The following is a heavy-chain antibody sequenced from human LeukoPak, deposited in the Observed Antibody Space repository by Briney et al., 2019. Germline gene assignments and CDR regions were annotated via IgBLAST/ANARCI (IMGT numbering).Heavy chain of an antibody. CDR3: ARRAARPPKYSRGCYGV. CDR2: INHSGST. J-gene: IGHJ4*02. D-gene: IGHD6-19*01. Sequence: SENLSLTCAVYGGSFSGYYWTWIRQPPGKGLEWIGEINHSGSTNYNPSLKSRVTISVDTSKNQFSLKLSSVTAADTAVYYCARRAARPPKYSRGCYGVWGQGTLVTVSS. V-gene: IGHV4-34*01. CDR1: GGSFSGYY.